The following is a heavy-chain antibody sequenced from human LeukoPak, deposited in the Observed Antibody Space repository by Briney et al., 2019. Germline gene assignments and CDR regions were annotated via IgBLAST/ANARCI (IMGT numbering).Heavy chain of an antibody. CDR1: GGSISSYY. D-gene: IGHD6-19*01. V-gene: IGHV4-4*07. CDR2: IHTSGST. J-gene: IGHJ4*02. CDR3: ARAWQWLPLDS. Sequence: PSETLYLTCTVSGGSISSYYWSWIRQPAGKGLEWIGRIHTSGSTNYNPSLKSRVIMSVDTSKNQFSLKVTSVTAADAAVYYCARAWQWLPLDSWGQGTLVTVSS.